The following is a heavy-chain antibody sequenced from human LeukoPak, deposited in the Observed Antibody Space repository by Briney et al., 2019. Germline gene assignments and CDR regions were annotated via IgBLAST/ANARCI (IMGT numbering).Heavy chain of an antibody. D-gene: IGHD4-23*01. CDR2: INPDSGGT. CDR1: GYTFTDYY. V-gene: IGHV1-2*02. CDR3: ARPFIETPSLGALDY. Sequence: GASVKVSCKASGYTFTDYYMHWVRQAPGQGLEWMGWINPDSGGTNYAQNFQGRVTMTRDTSIGTAYMELSRLRSDDTAVYYCARPFIETPSLGALDYWGQGTLVTVSS. J-gene: IGHJ4*02.